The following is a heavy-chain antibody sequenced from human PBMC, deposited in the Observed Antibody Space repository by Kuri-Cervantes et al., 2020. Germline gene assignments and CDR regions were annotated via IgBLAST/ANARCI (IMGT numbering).Heavy chain of an antibody. J-gene: IGHJ6*03. CDR2: IIPIFGTA. D-gene: IGHD2-15*01. CDR3: ARRGRGRHYYMDV. Sequence: SVKVSCKASGYTFTSYGISWVRQAPGQGLEWMGGIIPIFGTANYAQKFQGRVTITADKSTSTVYMELSSLRSEDTAVYYCARRGRGRHYYMDVWGKGTTVTVSS. CDR1: GYTFTSYG. V-gene: IGHV1-69*06.